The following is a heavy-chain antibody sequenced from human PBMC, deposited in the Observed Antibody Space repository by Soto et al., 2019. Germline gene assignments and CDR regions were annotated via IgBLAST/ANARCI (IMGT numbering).Heavy chain of an antibody. Sequence: GASVKVSCKASGGTFSSSAIRWVRQAPGQRLEWMGGIIPIFGTANYAQKFQGRVTIAAEECRSTAYMEVSSLRSEDTAVYYFARVFFTLLHSYVSPNLINGFDYGMDVWGQGNTGTVSS. D-gene: IGHD5-18*01. V-gene: IGHV1-69*13. J-gene: IGHJ6*02. CDR2: IIPIFGTA. CDR1: GGTFSSSA. CDR3: ARVFFTLLHSYVSPNLINGFDYGMDV.